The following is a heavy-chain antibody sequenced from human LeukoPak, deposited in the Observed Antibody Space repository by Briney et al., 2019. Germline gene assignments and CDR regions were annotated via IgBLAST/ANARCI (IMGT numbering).Heavy chain of an antibody. Sequence: SVTLSLTCTVSGGSISSSSYYWGWIRQPPGKGLEWIGSIYYSGSTYYNPSLKSRVTISVDTSKNQFSLKLSSVTAADTAVYYCARHAVVVPASPWGQGTLVTVSS. J-gene: IGHJ5*02. CDR1: GGSISSSSYY. V-gene: IGHV4-39*01. D-gene: IGHD2-2*01. CDR3: ARHAVVVPASP. CDR2: IYYSGST.